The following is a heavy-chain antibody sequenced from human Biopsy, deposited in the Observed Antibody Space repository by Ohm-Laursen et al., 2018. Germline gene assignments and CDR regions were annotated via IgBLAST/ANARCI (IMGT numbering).Heavy chain of an antibody. Sequence: SLRLSCAASGFSFDDFAMHWVRQSPGQGLEWVAGIDWNSRNINYGDSVKGRFSVSRDNAKNSLYLQMNSLRGEDTALYYCVKDTNWNYVWDRPGATKGMDVWGQGTTVTVSS. J-gene: IGHJ6*02. CDR2: IDWNSRNI. D-gene: IGHD1-7*01. V-gene: IGHV3-9*01. CDR1: GFSFDDFA. CDR3: VKDTNWNYVWDRPGATKGMDV.